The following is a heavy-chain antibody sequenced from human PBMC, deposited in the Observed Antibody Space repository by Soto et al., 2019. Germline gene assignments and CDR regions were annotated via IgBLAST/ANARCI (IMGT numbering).Heavy chain of an antibody. Sequence: QVQLVQSGAEVKKHGASVKVSCKASGYTFTTYDINWVRQATGQGLEWMGWMNPNSGNTGYAQKCHSRVTMTSNTSISTAYMELSSMRSEDTAVKYSAREEGGRWGDYYYMEVWGKGTAVTVSS. CDR3: AREEGGRWGDYYYMEV. V-gene: IGHV1-8*01. D-gene: IGHD3-16*01. CDR1: GYTFTTYD. CDR2: MNPNSGNT. J-gene: IGHJ6*03.